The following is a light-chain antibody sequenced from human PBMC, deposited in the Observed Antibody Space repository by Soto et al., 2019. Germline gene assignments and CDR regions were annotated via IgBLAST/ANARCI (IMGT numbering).Light chain of an antibody. CDR1: RSDIGAYNF. CDR3: TSWTTSTTMI. V-gene: IGLV2-14*03. Sequence: QSALTQPASVSGSPGQSITISCNGTRSDIGAYNFVSWYQQHPGKAPKLMLYDVNIRPSGVSNRFSGSKSGNTASLTISGLQAEDEADYYCTSWTTSTTMIFGGGTKLTVL. J-gene: IGLJ2*01. CDR2: DVN.